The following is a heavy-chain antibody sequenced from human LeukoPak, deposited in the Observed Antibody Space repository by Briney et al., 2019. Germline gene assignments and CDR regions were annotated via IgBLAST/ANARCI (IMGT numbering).Heavy chain of an antibody. Sequence: SETLSLTCAVYGGSFSGYYWSWIRQPPGKGLEWIGEINHSGSTNYNPSLKSRVTISVDTSKNQFSLKLSSVTAADTAVYHCARGTLPAPWYYDFWSGGSGYYMDVWGKGTTVTVSS. CDR1: GGSFSGYY. V-gene: IGHV4-34*01. CDR3: ARGTLPAPWYYDFWSGGSGYYMDV. J-gene: IGHJ6*03. CDR2: INHSGST. D-gene: IGHD3-3*01.